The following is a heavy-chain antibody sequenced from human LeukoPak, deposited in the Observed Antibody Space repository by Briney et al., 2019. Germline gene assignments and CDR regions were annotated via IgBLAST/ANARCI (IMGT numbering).Heavy chain of an antibody. CDR1: GFTSSSYA. J-gene: IGHJ4*02. Sequence: GGSLRLSCAASGFTSSSYAMHWVRQAPGKGLEWVAVISYDGSNKYYADSVKGRFTISRDNSKNTLYLQMNSLRAEDTAVYYCARDHQWLGTFDYWGQGTLVTVSS. D-gene: IGHD6-19*01. CDR3: ARDHQWLGTFDY. CDR2: ISYDGSNK. V-gene: IGHV3-30-3*01.